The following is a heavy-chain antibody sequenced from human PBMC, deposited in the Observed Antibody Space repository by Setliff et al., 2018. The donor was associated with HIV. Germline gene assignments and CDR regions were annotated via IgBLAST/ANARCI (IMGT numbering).Heavy chain of an antibody. V-gene: IGHV5-51*01. CDR2: IYPGDSDT. CDR1: GHSFTSYW. D-gene: IGHD3-16*02. Sequence: GESLKISCKGSGHSFTSYWIGWVRQMPGKGLEWMGIIYPGDSDTRYSPSFQGQVTISADKSISTAYLQWSSLKASDTAMYYCARLRVMITFGGVIDPYFDYWGQ. J-gene: IGHJ4*02. CDR3: ARLRVMITFGGVIDPYFDY.